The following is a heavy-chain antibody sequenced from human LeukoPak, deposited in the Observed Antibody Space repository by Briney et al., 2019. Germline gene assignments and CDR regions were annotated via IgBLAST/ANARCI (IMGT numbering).Heavy chain of an antibody. CDR3: ARSYYYDSSGDY. D-gene: IGHD3-22*01. Sequence: GGSLRLSCAASGFTFSSYGMSWVRQAPGKGLEWVSAISGSGGSTYYADSVKGRFTISRDNSKNTLYLQMNSLRPEDTAVYYCARSYYYDSSGDYWGQGTLVTVSS. V-gene: IGHV3-23*01. CDR2: ISGSGGST. J-gene: IGHJ4*02. CDR1: GFTFSSYG.